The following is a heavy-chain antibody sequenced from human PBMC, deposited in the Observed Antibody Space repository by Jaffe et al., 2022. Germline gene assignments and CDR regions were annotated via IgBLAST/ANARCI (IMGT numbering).Heavy chain of an antibody. D-gene: IGHD3-3*01. J-gene: IGHJ5*02. CDR2: IYHSGST. CDR3: ARAPTPNFTIFGVVRRIWFDP. V-gene: IGHV4-4*02. CDR1: GGSISSSNW. Sequence: QVQLQESGPGLVKPSGTLSLTCAVSGGSISSSNWWSWVRQPPGKGLEWIGEIYHSGSTNYNPSLKSRVTISVDKSKNQFSLKLSSVTAADTAVYYCARAPTPNFTIFGVVRRIWFDPWGQGTLVTVSS.